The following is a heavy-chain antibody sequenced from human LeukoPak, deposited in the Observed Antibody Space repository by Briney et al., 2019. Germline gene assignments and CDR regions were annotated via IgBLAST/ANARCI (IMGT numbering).Heavy chain of an antibody. J-gene: IGHJ4*02. Sequence: AGGSLRLSCEASGFGFSGYGMHWVRQAPGKGLEWVAFIRYDGSNKYYVDSVTGRFTISRDNFKNTLYLQMDSLRAEDTAVYYCEGVAEAAIYWGQGTLVTVSS. D-gene: IGHD6-13*01. V-gene: IGHV3-30*02. CDR2: IRYDGSNK. CDR1: GFGFSGYG. CDR3: EGVAEAAIY.